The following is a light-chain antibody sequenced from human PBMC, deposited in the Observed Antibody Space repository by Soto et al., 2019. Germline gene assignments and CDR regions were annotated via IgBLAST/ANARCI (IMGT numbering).Light chain of an antibody. CDR1: SSNIGTNT. V-gene: IGLV1-44*01. Sequence: QAVVTQLSSASGTPGQTVTISCSGTSSNIGTNTVIWYRQVPGTAPKLLIFNDNVRPSGVPGRFSGSRSGTSASLAISGLQSEDEADYYCAAWDSSLNVVLLGGGTKVTVL. CDR3: AAWDSSLNVVL. J-gene: IGLJ2*01. CDR2: NDN.